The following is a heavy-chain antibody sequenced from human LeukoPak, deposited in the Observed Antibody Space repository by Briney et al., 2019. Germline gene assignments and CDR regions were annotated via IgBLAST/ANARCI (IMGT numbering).Heavy chain of an antibody. Sequence: GRSLRLSCAASGFAFGSHWMHWVRQAPGKGLVWVARIESDASNTRYADSVKGRFTISRDNANKTLYLQMNSPRAEDTAVYYCTRDGSGSRIPFDYWGQGTLVTVSS. CDR3: TRDGSGSRIPFDY. J-gene: IGHJ4*02. CDR1: GFAFGSHW. CDR2: IESDASNT. D-gene: IGHD1-26*01. V-gene: IGHV3-74*01.